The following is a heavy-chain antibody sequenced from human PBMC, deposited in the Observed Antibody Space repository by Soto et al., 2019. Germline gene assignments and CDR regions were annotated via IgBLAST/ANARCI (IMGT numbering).Heavy chain of an antibody. CDR3: ARDAVWLHTEGGLRFFYYYMDV. V-gene: IGHV3-53*04. CDR1: GFTVSSNY. CDR2: IYSGGST. D-gene: IGHD3-3*01. Sequence: GGSLRLSCAASGFTVSSNYMSWFRQAPGKGLEWVSVIYSGGSTYYADSVKGRFTISRHNSKNTLYLQMNSLRAEDTAVYYCARDAVWLHTEGGLRFFYYYMDVWGKGTTVTV. J-gene: IGHJ6*03.